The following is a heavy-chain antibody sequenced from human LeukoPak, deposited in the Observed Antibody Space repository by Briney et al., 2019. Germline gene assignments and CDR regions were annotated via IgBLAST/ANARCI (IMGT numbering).Heavy chain of an antibody. D-gene: IGHD6-13*01. V-gene: IGHV4-39*01. CDR2: IYYSGST. Sequence: PSETLSLTCTVSGGSISSSSYYWGWIRQPPGKGLEWIGSIYYSGSTYYNPSLKSRVTISVDTSKNQFSLKLSFVTAADTAVYYCARPGYSRDHDAFDIWGQGTMVTVSS. CDR1: GGSISSSSYY. CDR3: ARPGYSRDHDAFDI. J-gene: IGHJ3*02.